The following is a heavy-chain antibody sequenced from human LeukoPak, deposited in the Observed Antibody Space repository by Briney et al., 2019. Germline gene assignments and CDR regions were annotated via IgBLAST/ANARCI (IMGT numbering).Heavy chain of an antibody. Sequence: TSETLSLTCTVSGVSISSGSYYWIWIRQPAGMGLEWFVRIYTSGSTNDNPSHKSRVTISVDTSKNQFSLKLSSVTAADTAVYYCARGNPRRAFDIWGQGTMVTVSS. J-gene: IGHJ3*02. CDR1: GVSISSGSYY. V-gene: IGHV4-61*02. CDR3: ARGNPRRAFDI. CDR2: IYTSGST.